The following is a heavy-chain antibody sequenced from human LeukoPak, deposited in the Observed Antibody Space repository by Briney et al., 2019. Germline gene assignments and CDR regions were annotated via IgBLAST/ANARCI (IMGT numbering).Heavy chain of an antibody. J-gene: IGHJ6*03. CDR1: GDSISNDY. D-gene: IGHD5-18*01. V-gene: IGHV4-59*01. CDR2: IYYSGST. Sequence: SETLSLTCTVSGDSISNDYWSWVRQPPGKGLEWIGYIYYSGSTNYNPSLKSRVTISVDTSKNQFSLNLSSVTAADTAMYSCARGVHSFLMDVWGKGTTVTISS. CDR3: ARGVHSFLMDV.